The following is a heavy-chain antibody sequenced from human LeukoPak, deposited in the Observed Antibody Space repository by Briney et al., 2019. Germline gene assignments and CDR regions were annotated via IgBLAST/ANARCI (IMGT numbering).Heavy chain of an antibody. V-gene: IGHV4-34*01. Sequence: SETLSLTCAVYGGSFSGYYWSWIRQPPGKGLEWTGEINHSGSTNYNPSLKSRVTISVDTSKNQFSLKLSSVTAADTAVYYCARWTNFSFDYWGQGTLVTVSS. CDR3: ARWTNFSFDY. D-gene: IGHD3/OR15-3a*01. CDR2: INHSGST. J-gene: IGHJ4*02. CDR1: GGSFSGYY.